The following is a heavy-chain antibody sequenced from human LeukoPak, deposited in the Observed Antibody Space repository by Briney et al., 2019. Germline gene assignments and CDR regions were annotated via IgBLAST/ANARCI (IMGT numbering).Heavy chain of an antibody. CDR2: IKQEGREK. CDR1: GFTFSTYC. Sequence: PGGSLRLSCAASGFTFSTYCMTGVRRAPGKGLEWLANIKQEGREKYYVDSVKGRFTISRDNAKNSLFVQGNSVRAEDTAVYYCARDLSSGWSPIDYWGRGTLVTVSS. CDR3: ARDLSSGWSPIDY. J-gene: IGHJ4*02. V-gene: IGHV3-7*05. D-gene: IGHD6-19*01.